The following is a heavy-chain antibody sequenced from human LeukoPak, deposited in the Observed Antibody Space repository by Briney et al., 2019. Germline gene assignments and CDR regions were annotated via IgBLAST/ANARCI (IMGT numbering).Heavy chain of an antibody. CDR1: GYTFTGYY. J-gene: IGHJ4*02. CDR3: ARVPLSRRDGYNCSF. V-gene: IGHV7-4-1*02. CDR2: INTNTGNP. Sequence: ASVKVSCKASGYTFTGYYMHWVRQAPGQGLEWMGWINTNTGNPTYAQGFTGRFGFSLDTSVSTAYLQINSLEAADTAVYYCARVPLSRRDGYNCSFWGQGTLVTVSS. D-gene: IGHD5-24*01.